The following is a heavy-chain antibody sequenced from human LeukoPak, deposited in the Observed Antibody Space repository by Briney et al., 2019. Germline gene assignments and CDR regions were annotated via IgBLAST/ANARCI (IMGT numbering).Heavy chain of an antibody. CDR3: ARGLGSSSWHPNDY. Sequence: PSETLSLTCAVYGGSFSGYYWSWIRQPPGKGLEWIGEINHSGSTNYNPSLKSRVTISVDTSKNQFSLKLSSVTAADTAVYYCARGLGSSSWHPNDYWGQGTLVTVSS. CDR2: INHSGST. D-gene: IGHD6-13*01. V-gene: IGHV4-34*01. CDR1: GGSFSGYY. J-gene: IGHJ4*02.